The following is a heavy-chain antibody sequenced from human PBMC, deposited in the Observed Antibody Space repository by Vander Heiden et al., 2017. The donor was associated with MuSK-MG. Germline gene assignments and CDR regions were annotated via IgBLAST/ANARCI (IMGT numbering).Heavy chain of an antibody. V-gene: IGHV4-34*01. Sequence: QVQLQQWSAGLLKPSETLSLTCAVYGGSFSGYYWSWIRQPPGKGLEWIGEINHSGSTNYNPSLKRRVTILVDTSKNQCALKRSSVTAADTAVYYCARYAPRTSVGGNWFDPWCHGSMVTVSS. CDR3: ARYAPRTSVGGNWFDP. D-gene: IGHD3-3*01. CDR2: INHSGST. J-gene: IGHJ5*02. CDR1: GGSFSGYY.